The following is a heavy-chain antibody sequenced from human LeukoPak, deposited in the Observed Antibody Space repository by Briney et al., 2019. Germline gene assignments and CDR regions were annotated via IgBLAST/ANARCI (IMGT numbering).Heavy chain of an antibody. CDR3: VRHLAVVTAIAY. V-gene: IGHV4-39*01. CDR2: IYYSGST. J-gene: IGHJ4*02. D-gene: IGHD2-21*02. Sequence: SETLSLTCTVSGGSISSSSYYWGWIRQPPGKGLEWIGSIYYSGSTYYNPSLKSRVTISVDTSKNQFSLKLSSVTAADTAVYYCVRHLAVVTAIAYWGQGTLVTVSS. CDR1: GGSISSSSYY.